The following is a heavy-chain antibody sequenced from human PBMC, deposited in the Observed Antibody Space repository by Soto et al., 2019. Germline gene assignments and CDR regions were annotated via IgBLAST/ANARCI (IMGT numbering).Heavy chain of an antibody. Sequence: SETLSLTCAVSGVSISIGNWCTCVRQSPQRGLEYIGEIFHDGTANYYPSFERRVAISVDTSKNQFSLKLTSVTAADTAIYFCARLVYDTRLNYMYFDFWGQGTLVTVSS. D-gene: IGHD3-10*01. CDR1: GVSISIGNW. V-gene: IGHV4-4*02. J-gene: IGHJ4*02. CDR3: ARLVYDTRLNYMYFDF. CDR2: IFHDGTA.